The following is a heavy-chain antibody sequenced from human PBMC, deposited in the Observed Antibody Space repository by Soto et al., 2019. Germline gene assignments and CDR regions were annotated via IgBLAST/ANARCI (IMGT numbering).Heavy chain of an antibody. CDR1: GGSISSGHYP. CDR2: IYPGGNT. J-gene: IGHJ4*02. Sequence: SETLSLTCAVSGGSISSGHYPWTWIRQPPGKGLEWIGYIYPGGNTYYSPSLKSRVTIALETSKSLVSLRLNSVTAADTAEYYCARRVGVAISPWGQGTLVTVSS. CDR3: ARRVGVAISP. V-gene: IGHV4-30-2*01. D-gene: IGHD2-21*01.